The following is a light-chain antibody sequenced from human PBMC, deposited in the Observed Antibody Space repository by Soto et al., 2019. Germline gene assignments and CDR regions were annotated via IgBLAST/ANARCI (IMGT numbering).Light chain of an antibody. CDR2: LEGSGSY. CDR3: ETWDSNTHV. V-gene: IGLV4-60*02. J-gene: IGLJ1*01. Sequence: QSVLTQSSSASASLGSSVKLTCTLSSGHSSYIIAWHQQQPGKAPRYLMKLEGSGSYNKGSGVPDRFSGSSSGADRYLTIANLQFEDAADYYCETWDSNTHVFGTGTKLTVL. CDR1: SGHSSYI.